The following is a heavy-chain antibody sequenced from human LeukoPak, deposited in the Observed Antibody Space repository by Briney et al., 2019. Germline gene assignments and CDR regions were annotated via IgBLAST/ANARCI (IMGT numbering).Heavy chain of an antibody. J-gene: IGHJ4*02. V-gene: IGHV3-66*01. CDR2: IYSGGST. CDR1: EFTVSTNY. D-gene: IGHD5-18*01. Sequence: GGSLRLSCAASEFTVSTNYMSWVRQAPGKGLEWVSVIYSGGSTYYAESVKGRFTISRDNSKNTLYLQMNSLRAEDTAMYYCARENIPRGYSYGYSYWGQGTLVTVSS. CDR3: ARENIPRGYSYGYSY.